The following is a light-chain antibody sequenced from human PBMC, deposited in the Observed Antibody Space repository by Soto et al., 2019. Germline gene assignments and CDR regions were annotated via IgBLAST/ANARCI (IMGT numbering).Light chain of an antibody. V-gene: IGKV3-15*01. J-gene: IGKJ1*01. CDR2: GAS. Sequence: EIVMTQSPATLSVSPGERATLSCRASQSVSSNLAWYQQKPGQAPRLLIYGASTRATGIPARFSGSGSGTEFSLTISSLAFEDFAVYYCQHYNNWPRTFGQGNKVEIK. CDR1: QSVSSN. CDR3: QHYNNWPRT.